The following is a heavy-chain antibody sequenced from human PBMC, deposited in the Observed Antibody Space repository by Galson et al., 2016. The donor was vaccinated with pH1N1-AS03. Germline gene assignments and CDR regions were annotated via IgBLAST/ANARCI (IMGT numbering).Heavy chain of an antibody. V-gene: IGHV3-64*01. CDR1: GFTFSSYA. J-gene: IGHJ4*02. Sequence: SLRLSCAVGGFTFSSYAMFWLRQAPGKGLEYVSAISGNGFSTYYANSVKDRFTVSRDNSKNTLYLQMGSLRVEDIAVYYFARGPVSYANDWFPPPDYRGQGTLVTVSS. CDR2: ISGNGFST. CDR3: ARGPVSYANDWFPPPDY. D-gene: IGHD3-9*01.